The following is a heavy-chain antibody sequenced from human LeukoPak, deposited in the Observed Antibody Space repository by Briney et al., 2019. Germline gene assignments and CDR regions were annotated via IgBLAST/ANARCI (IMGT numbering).Heavy chain of an antibody. Sequence: GGSLRLSCAASGFTFSSYSMNWVRQAPGKGLEWVSSISSSNSYIYYADSVKGRSTISRDNAKNSLYLQMNSLRAEDTALYYCAREGARDSSGYYGDAFDIWGQGTMVTVSS. J-gene: IGHJ3*02. V-gene: IGHV3-21*01. CDR1: GFTFSSYS. D-gene: IGHD3-22*01. CDR3: AREGARDSSGYYGDAFDI. CDR2: ISSSNSYI.